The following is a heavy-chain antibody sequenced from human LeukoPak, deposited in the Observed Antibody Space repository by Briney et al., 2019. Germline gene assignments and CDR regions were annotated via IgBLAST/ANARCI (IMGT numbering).Heavy chain of an antibody. V-gene: IGHV4-34*01. CDR2: INHSGST. Sequence: SETLSLTCAVYGGSFSGYYWSWIRQPPGKGLEWIGEINHSGSTNYNPSLKSRVTISVDTSKNQFSLKLSSVTAADTAVYYCARPEGTTVTTNFGGWFDPWGQGTLVTVSS. CDR3: ARPEGTTVTTNFGGWFDP. J-gene: IGHJ5*02. CDR1: GGSFSGYY. D-gene: IGHD4-17*01.